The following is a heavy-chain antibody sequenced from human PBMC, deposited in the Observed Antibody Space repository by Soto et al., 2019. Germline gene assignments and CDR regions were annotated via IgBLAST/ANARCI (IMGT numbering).Heavy chain of an antibody. CDR2: IDNGGTT. CDR1: GFTFSIHD. V-gene: IGHV3-23*01. CDR3: ANDRVGGHQWLDP. J-gene: IGHJ5*01. Sequence: PGGSLRLSCAVSGFTFSIHDMTWVRQAPGKGLEWVSTIDNGGTTFYAASVKGRFTISRDNSKNTLYLQMNGLKVADTAVYYCANDRVGGHQWLDPWGQGTLVTVSS. D-gene: IGHD6-19*01.